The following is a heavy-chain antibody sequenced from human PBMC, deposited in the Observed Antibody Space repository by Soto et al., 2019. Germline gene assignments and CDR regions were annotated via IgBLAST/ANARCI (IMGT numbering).Heavy chain of an antibody. V-gene: IGHV1-69*01. D-gene: IGHD3-3*02. CDR3: FDHSIIDKGDYYYGMDV. J-gene: IGHJ6*02. CDR2: IIPIFGTA. CDR1: GGTFSSYA. Sequence: QVQLVQSGAEVKKPGSSVKVSCKASGGTFSSYAISWVRQAPGQGLEWMGGIIPIFGTANYAQKFQGRVTITADESTSTAYMELSSLRSDDTAVYYCFDHSIIDKGDYYYGMDVWGQGTTVTVSS.